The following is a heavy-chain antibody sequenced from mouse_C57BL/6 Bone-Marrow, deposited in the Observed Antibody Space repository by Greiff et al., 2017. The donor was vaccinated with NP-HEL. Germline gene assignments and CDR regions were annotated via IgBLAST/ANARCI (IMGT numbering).Heavy chain of an antibody. CDR3: ARGGLLLYYFDY. CDR2: INPNNGGT. V-gene: IGHV1-26*01. J-gene: IGHJ2*01. D-gene: IGHD2-3*01. Sequence: EVKLMESGPELVKPGASVKISCKASGYTFTDYYMNWVKQSHGKSLEWIGDINPNNGGTSYNQKFKGKATLTVDKSSSTAYMELRSLTSEDSAVYYCARGGLLLYYFDYWGQGTTLTVSS. CDR1: GYTFTDYY.